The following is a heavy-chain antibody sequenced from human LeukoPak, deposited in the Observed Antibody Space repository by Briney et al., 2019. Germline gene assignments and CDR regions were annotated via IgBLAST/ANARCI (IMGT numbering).Heavy chain of an antibody. CDR2: ITGSGDGT. Sequence: PGGSLRLSCVASGFTFNTYAMSWVRQAPGKGLEWVSGITGSGDGTYYADSVKGRFTISRDNSKNTLYLQMNSLRAEDTAVYYCAKDSPDTAMGDYWGQGTLVTVSS. J-gene: IGHJ4*02. D-gene: IGHD5-18*01. V-gene: IGHV3-23*01. CDR1: GFTFNTYA. CDR3: AKDSPDTAMGDY.